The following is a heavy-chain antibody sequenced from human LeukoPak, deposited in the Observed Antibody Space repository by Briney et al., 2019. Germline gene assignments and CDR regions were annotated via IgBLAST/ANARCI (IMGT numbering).Heavy chain of an antibody. Sequence: SETLSLTCTVSGGSISSHYWSWIRQPPGKGLEWIGYIYYTGSTNYNSSLESRVTMSVDTSKNQFSLKLSSVTAADTAVYYCARLAYRGPAVADFDYWGQGTLVTVSS. D-gene: IGHD6-19*01. CDR1: GGSISSHY. CDR3: ARLAYRGPAVADFDY. V-gene: IGHV4-59*08. CDR2: IYYTGST. J-gene: IGHJ4*02.